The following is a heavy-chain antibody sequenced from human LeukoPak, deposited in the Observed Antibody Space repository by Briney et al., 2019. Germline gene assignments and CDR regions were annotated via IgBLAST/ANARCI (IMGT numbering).Heavy chain of an antibody. J-gene: IGHJ3*02. Sequence: PSETLSLTCAIYSESFSGYFWSWIRQPPGKGLEWIGDVGHSGSADYNPSLKSRVTVSADPSKTQFSLKLTSVTAADTAVYYCATRGDYSDTSGNSYDALDIWGQGTMVTVSS. D-gene: IGHD3-22*01. CDR2: VGHSGSA. CDR1: SESFSGYF. CDR3: ATRGDYSDTSGNSYDALDI. V-gene: IGHV4-34*01.